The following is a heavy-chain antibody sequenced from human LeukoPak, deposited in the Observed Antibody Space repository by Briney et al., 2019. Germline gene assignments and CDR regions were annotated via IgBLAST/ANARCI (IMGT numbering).Heavy chain of an antibody. CDR2: ISSSSSTT. CDR3: AISSSSWSNDY. CDR1: GFTFSSYS. V-gene: IGHV3-48*01. Sequence: GGSLRLSCAASGFTFSSYSMNWVRQAPGKGLEWVSYISSSSSTTYYADSVKGRFTISRDNSKNTLYLQMNSLRAEDTAVYYCAISSSSWSNDYWGQGTLVTVSS. D-gene: IGHD6-13*01. J-gene: IGHJ4*02.